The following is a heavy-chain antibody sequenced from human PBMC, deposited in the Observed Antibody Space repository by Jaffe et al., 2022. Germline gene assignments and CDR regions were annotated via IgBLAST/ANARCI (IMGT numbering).Heavy chain of an antibody. J-gene: IGHJ4*02. V-gene: IGHV1-69*01. D-gene: IGHD2-15*01. CDR3: ARDDGTLGYCSGGSCYSGGY. Sequence: QVQLVQSGAEVKKPGSSVKVSCKASGGTFSSYAISWVRQAPGQGLEWMGGIIPIFGTANYAQKFQGRVTITADESTSTAYMELSSLRSEDTAVYYCARDDGTLGYCSGGSCYSGGYWGQGTLVTVSS. CDR2: IIPIFGTA. CDR1: GGTFSSYA.